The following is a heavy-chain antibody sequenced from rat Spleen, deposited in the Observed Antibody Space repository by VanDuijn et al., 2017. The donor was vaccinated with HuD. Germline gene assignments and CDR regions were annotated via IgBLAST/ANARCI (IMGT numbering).Heavy chain of an antibody. CDR3: ASTRYKRTVAAVDY. Sequence: EVQLVESGGGLVQPGRSMKLSCAALGFTFSNYYMAWVRQAPTKGLEWVASISTGCGNTYYRDSVKGRFTISRDNAKSTLFLQMDSLRSEDTATYFCASTRYKRTVAAVDYWGHGVMVTVSS. CDR2: ISTGCGNT. V-gene: IGHV5-25*01. J-gene: IGHJ2*01. CDR1: GFTFSNYY. D-gene: IGHD1-1*01.